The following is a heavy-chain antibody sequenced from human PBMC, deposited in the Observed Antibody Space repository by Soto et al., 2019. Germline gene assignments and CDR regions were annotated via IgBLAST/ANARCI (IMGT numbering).Heavy chain of an antibody. CDR1: GFTFSNYA. J-gene: IGHJ4*02. CDR2: ISGSGGST. Sequence: EVQLLESGGGLVQPGVSLRLSCAASGFTFSNYAMSWVRQAPGKGLEWVSAISGSGGSTYYADTVKGRFTISRDNSKTTMHLQMNSLRAEDTAVYYCTNSRSFDYGGQGTLVTVSS. D-gene: IGHD3-10*01. CDR3: TNSRSFDY. V-gene: IGHV3-23*01.